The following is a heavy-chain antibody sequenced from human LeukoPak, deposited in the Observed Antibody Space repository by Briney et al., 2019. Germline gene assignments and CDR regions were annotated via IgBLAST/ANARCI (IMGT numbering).Heavy chain of an antibody. CDR3: AKDGYCTSTSCELNWFDP. D-gene: IGHD2-2*03. Sequence: GGSLRLPCAASGFTFSNYAMSWVRQVPGKGLEWVSTISGSGGSAYYADSVKGRFTISRDNSKNTLYLQLNSLRAEDTAVYYCAKDGYCTSTSCELNWFDPWGQGTLVTVSS. V-gene: IGHV3-23*01. J-gene: IGHJ5*02. CDR2: ISGSGGSA. CDR1: GFTFSNYA.